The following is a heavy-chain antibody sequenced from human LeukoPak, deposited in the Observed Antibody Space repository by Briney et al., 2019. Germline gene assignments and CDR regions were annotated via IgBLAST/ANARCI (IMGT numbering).Heavy chain of an antibody. V-gene: IGHV3-30*18. CDR2: ISYDGSNK. CDR1: GFTFSSYG. J-gene: IGHJ3*02. CDR3: AKDVHIVVVTDAFDI. D-gene: IGHD2-21*02. Sequence: PGGSLRLSCAASGFTFSSYGMHWVRQAPGKGLEWVAVISYDGSNKYYADSVKGRFTISRDNSKNTLYLQMNSLRAEDTAVYYCAKDVHIVVVTDAFDIWGQGIMVTVSS.